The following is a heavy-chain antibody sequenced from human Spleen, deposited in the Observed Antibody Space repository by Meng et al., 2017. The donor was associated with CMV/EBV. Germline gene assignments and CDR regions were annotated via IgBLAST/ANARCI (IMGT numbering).Heavy chain of an antibody. D-gene: IGHD3-9*01. Sequence: YTINWLRQAPRQRLEWIGRIIHFLGKTTYAQIFQDRVTIIADKTTTTVYMELSSLRSEDTAMYYCARGKKLTGFKVFGDGNWFDPWGQGTLVTVSS. V-gene: IGHV1-69*08. CDR2: IIHFLGKT. CDR3: ARGKKLTGFKVFGDGNWFDP. CDR1: YT. J-gene: IGHJ5*02.